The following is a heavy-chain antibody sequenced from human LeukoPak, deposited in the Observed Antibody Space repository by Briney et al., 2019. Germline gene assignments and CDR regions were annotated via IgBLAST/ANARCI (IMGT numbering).Heavy chain of an antibody. CDR2: IKQDGSEK. D-gene: IGHD5-24*01. J-gene: IGHJ4*02. Sequence: GGSLRLSCAASGITITTYWMSWVRQTPGKGLEWVANIKQDGSEKYYVDSVKGRFTISRDNAKNSLYLQMNSLRAEDTGVYFCARDGDGYNSPFDYWGQGTLVTVSS. CDR3: ARDGDGYNSPFDY. V-gene: IGHV3-7*01. CDR1: GITITTYW.